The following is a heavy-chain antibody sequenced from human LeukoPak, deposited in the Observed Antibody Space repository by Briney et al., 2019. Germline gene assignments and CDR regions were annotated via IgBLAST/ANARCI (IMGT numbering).Heavy chain of an antibody. D-gene: IGHD3-3*02. Sequence: GGSLRLSCAASGFTASTYYMNWVRQVPGKGLEWVSIIYSGGTTYYADSVKGRFTISRDTSKNTLSLQMNSLRAEDTAVYFCARVGDHFHWNLDLWGRGTLVTVSS. CDR1: GFTASTYY. V-gene: IGHV3-53*01. J-gene: IGHJ2*01. CDR2: IYSGGTT. CDR3: ARVGDHFHWNLDL.